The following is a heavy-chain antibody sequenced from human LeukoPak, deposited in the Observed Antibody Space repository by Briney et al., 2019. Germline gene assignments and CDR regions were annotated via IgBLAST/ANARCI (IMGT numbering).Heavy chain of an antibody. D-gene: IGHD3-3*01. CDR1: GASINDYF. CDR2: IYTRGNT. Sequence: SETLSLTCTVSGASINDYFWSWIRQPAGKGLEWIGRIYTRGNTHCSPSLNSRVTMSKDMSKNQLSLELGSVTAADTVVYFCARDLDVDGYYSGFDSWGQGTLVTVSS. CDR3: ARDLDVDGYYSGFDS. J-gene: IGHJ4*02. V-gene: IGHV4-4*07.